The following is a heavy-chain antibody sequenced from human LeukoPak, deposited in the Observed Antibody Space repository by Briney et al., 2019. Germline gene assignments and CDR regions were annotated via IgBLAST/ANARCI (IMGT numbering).Heavy chain of an antibody. CDR1: GGSISSSNW. D-gene: IGHD3-10*01. CDR2: IYHSGST. Sequence: SETLSLTCAVSGGSISSSNWWSWVRQPPGKGLEWIGEIYHSGSTNYNPSLKSRVTISVDKSKNQFSLKLSSVTAADTAVYYCARANRAHGSGSYPIDYWGQGTLVTVSS. J-gene: IGHJ4*02. CDR3: ARANRAHGSGSYPIDY. V-gene: IGHV4-4*02.